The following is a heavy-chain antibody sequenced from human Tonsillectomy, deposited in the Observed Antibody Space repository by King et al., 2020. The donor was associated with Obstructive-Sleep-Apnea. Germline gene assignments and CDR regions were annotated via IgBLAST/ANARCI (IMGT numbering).Heavy chain of an antibody. Sequence: VQLVESGGGVVQPGRSLRLSCAASGFTFSSYGMLWVRQAPGKGLEWVAVISYDGSNKYYADSVKGRFTISRDNSKNTLYLQMNSLRAEDTAVYYCAKDPRRSTVTTAIGYWGQGILVTVPS. V-gene: IGHV3-30*18. CDR2: ISYDGSNK. CDR3: AKDPRRSTVTTAIGY. D-gene: IGHD4-17*01. J-gene: IGHJ4*02. CDR1: GFTFSSYG.